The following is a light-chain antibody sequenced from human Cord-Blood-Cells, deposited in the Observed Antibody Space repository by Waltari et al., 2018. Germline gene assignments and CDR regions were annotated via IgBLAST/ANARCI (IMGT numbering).Light chain of an antibody. CDR3: MQALQTPFT. CDR1: QSLLHSNGYNY. J-gene: IGKJ3*01. V-gene: IGKV2-28*01. CDR2: LGS. Sequence: DIVMTQSPLSLPVTPGESASISCRSSQSLLHSNGYNYLDWYLQMPGQSPQLLIYLGSNRAAGVPDRFSGSGSGTDFTLKISRVEAEDVGVYYCMQALQTPFTFGPGTKVDIK.